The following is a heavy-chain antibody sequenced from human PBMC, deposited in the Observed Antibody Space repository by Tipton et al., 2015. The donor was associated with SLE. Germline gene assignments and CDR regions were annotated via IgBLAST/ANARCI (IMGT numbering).Heavy chain of an antibody. D-gene: IGHD6-13*01. Sequence: TLSLTCTVSGGSISSSSYYWGWIRQPPGKGLEWIGRIYYSGSTYYNPSLKSRVTISVDTSKNQFSLKLSSVTAADTAEYYCAGGIAADLNWFDPWGQGTLVTVSS. J-gene: IGHJ5*02. CDR2: IYYSGST. CDR1: GGSISSSSYY. V-gene: IGHV4-39*07. CDR3: AGGIAADLNWFDP.